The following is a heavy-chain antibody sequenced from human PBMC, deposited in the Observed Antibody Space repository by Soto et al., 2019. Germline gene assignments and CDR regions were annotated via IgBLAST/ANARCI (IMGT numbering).Heavy chain of an antibody. Sequence: SETLSLTCTVSCGSISSGGYYWSWIRQHPGKGLEWIGYIYYSGSTYYNPSLKSRVTISVDTSKNQFSLKLSSVTAADTAVYYCARDLLSIADTPGYSYGYPQKDYYYYYGMDVWGQGTTVTVSS. V-gene: IGHV4-31*03. CDR1: CGSISSGGYY. J-gene: IGHJ6*02. CDR3: ARDLLSIADTPGYSYGYPQKDYYYYYGMDV. D-gene: IGHD5-18*01. CDR2: IYYSGST.